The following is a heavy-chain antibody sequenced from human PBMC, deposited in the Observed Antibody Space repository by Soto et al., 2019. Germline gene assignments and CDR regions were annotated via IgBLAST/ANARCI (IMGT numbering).Heavy chain of an antibody. J-gene: IGHJ6*02. D-gene: IGHD1-20*01. CDR2: INPSGGST. Sequence: ASVKVSCKASGYTFTSYYMHWVRQAPGQGLEWMGIINPSGGSTSYAQKFQGRVTMTRDTSTSTVYMELSSLRSEDTAVYYCARDLLTGTTDYYYYYGMDVWSQGTTVTVSS. CDR1: GYTFTSYY. V-gene: IGHV1-46*01. CDR3: ARDLLTGTTDYYYYYGMDV.